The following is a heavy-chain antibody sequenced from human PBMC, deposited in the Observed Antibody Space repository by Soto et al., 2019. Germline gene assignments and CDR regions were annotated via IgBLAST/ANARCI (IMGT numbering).Heavy chain of an antibody. CDR2: IIPIFGTA. Sequence: QVQLVQSGAEVKKPGSSVKVSCKASGGTFSSYAISWVRQAPGQGLEWMGGIIPIFGTANYAQKFQGSVTITADAPTRTAYMELSSLRSEDTAVYYCARGDLYCSGGSCQLDSWGQGTLVTVSS. CDR1: GGTFSSYA. CDR3: ARGDLYCSGGSCQLDS. V-gene: IGHV1-69*12. D-gene: IGHD2-15*01. J-gene: IGHJ4*02.